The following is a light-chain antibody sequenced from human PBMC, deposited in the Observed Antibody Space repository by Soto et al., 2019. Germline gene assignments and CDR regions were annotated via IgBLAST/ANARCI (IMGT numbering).Light chain of an antibody. Sequence: EIVLTQSPATLSLSPGERATLSCRASQSISGYLAWYQHRPGRAPRLLIYDASNRATGIPDRFSGRGSGTDCTLTISSLEPEDFAVYYCQQRASWPLTFGGGTALE. CDR3: QQRASWPLT. J-gene: IGKJ4*02. V-gene: IGKV3-11*01. CDR1: QSISGY. CDR2: DAS.